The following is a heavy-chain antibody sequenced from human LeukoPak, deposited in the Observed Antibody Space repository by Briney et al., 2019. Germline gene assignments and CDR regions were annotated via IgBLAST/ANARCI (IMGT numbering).Heavy chain of an antibody. V-gene: IGHV4-4*02. CDR3: ARVVTMVRGVIRYFQH. D-gene: IGHD3-10*01. CDR1: GGSISSSNW. CDR2: IYHSGST. Sequence: SGTLSLTCAVSGGSISSSNWWSWVRQPPGKGLEWIGEIYHSGSTNYNPSLKSRVTISVDTSKNQFSLKLSSVTAADTAVYYCARVVTMVRGVIRYFQHWGQGTLVTVSS. J-gene: IGHJ1*01.